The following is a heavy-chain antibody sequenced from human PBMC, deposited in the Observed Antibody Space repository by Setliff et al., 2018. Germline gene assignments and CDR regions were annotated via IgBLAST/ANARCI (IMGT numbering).Heavy chain of an antibody. J-gene: IGHJ5*01. D-gene: IGHD1-1*01. CDR2: IYYSGTT. V-gene: IGHV4-39*01. CDR1: GGSIINNNYY. Sequence: ETLSLTCTVSGGSIINNNYYWGWIRQPPGKGLEWIGTIYYSGTTYYNPSLKSRVTISIDTSKNQFSLNLNSVTAADTAVYYCASRTTGPGGWFDFWGQGSLVTVAS. CDR3: ASRTTGPGGWFDF.